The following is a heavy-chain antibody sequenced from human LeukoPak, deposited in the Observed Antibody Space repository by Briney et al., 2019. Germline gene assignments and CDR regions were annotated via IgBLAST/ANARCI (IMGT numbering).Heavy chain of an antibody. CDR3: AREGSAYDY. CDR1: GFTFSSYA. Sequence: GGSLRLSCAASGFTFSSYAMSWVRQAPGKGLEWVSAISGSGGSTYYADSVKGRFTISRDNAKNSLYLQMNSLRADDTALYYCAREGSAYDYWGQGTLVTVSS. V-gene: IGHV3-23*01. D-gene: IGHD2-21*01. J-gene: IGHJ4*02. CDR2: ISGSGGST.